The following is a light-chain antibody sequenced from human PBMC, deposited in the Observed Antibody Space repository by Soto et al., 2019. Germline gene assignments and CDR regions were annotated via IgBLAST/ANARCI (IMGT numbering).Light chain of an antibody. CDR3: QQFDSSVT. Sequence: EIVLTQSPGSLXXXXXXXAXXSCRAXQSVSSTFFAWYQQRPGQAPRLLMYGASSRATGIPERFSGSGSGTDFTLTISRLEPEDFAVYYCQQFDSSVTXGQGTKVEIK. J-gene: IGKJ1*01. CDR2: GAS. V-gene: IGKV3-20*01. CDR1: QSVSSTF.